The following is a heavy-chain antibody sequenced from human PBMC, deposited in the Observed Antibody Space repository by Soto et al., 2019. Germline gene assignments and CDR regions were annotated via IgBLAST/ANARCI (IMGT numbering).Heavy chain of an antibody. CDR2: VYNSGST. J-gene: IGHJ4*02. CDR1: GGSISSNY. CDR3: ARYRREAVAGYTLDN. D-gene: IGHD6-13*01. Sequence: SETLSLTCTVSGGSISSNYWTWIRQPPGKGLEWIGYVYNSGSTNYNPSLKSRVTISEDTSKSQFSLKVNSMTAADTAVYYCARYRREAVAGYTLDNWGQGILVTVS. V-gene: IGHV4-59*01.